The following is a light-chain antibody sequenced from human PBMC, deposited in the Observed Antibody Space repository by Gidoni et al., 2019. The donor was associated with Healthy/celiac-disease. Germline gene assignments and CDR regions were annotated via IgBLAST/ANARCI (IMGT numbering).Light chain of an antibody. CDR2: RIH. CDR3: AALDDSLSGWV. J-gene: IGLJ3*02. Sequence: QSVLTQPPSASGTPGQRVTISCSGSRSHIGSNYVYWYQQLPGTAPKLPLSRIHQRPSGVPDRFSGSKSVTSASLALCGLRSYYEADYYCAALDDSLSGWVFGGGTKLTVL. CDR1: RSHIGSNY. V-gene: IGLV1-47*01.